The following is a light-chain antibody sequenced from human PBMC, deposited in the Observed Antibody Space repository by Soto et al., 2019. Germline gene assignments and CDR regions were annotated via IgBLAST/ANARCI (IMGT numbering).Light chain of an antibody. Sequence: EIVLTQSPGTLSLSPGERATLSCRASHTISSSYLAWYQQKPGQAPRLLMYGISRRATGIPDRFSGSGSGTDFTLTITRLEPEDFAVYYCQPYVTYSPRTFGQGTKVDIX. CDR1: HTISSSY. J-gene: IGKJ1*01. CDR3: QPYVTYSPRT. CDR2: GIS. V-gene: IGKV3-20*01.